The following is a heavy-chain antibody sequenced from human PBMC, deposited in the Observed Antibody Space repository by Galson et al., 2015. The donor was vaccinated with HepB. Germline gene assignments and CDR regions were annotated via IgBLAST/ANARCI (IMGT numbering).Heavy chain of an antibody. CDR1: GYSFTSYW. V-gene: IGHV5-10-1*01. J-gene: IGHJ6*03. CDR3: ARHALWFGDPTADYYYYYMDV. D-gene: IGHD3-10*01. CDR2: IDPSDSYT. Sequence: QSGAEVKKPGESLKISCKGSGYSFTSYWISWVRQMPGKGLEWMGRIDPSDSYTNYSPSFQGHVTISADKSISTAYLQWSSLKASDTAMYYCARHALWFGDPTADYYYYYMDVWGKGTTVTVSS.